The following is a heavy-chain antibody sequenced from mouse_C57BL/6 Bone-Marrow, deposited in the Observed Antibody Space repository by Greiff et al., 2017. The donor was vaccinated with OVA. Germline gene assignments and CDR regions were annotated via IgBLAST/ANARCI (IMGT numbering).Heavy chain of an antibody. Sequence: QVQLKQSGAELARPGASVKLSCKASGYTFTSYGISWVKQRTGQGLEWIGEIYPRSGNTYYNEKFKGKATLTADKSSSTAYMQLRSLTSEDSAVYFCARGWTYDYGCDYWGQGTTLTVSS. CDR3: ARGWTYDYGCDY. J-gene: IGHJ2*01. V-gene: IGHV1-81*01. CDR1: GYTFTSYG. CDR2: IYPRSGNT. D-gene: IGHD2-4*01.